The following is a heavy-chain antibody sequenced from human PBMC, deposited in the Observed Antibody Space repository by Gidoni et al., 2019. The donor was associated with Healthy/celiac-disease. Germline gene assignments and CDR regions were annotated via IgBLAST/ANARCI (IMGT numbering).Heavy chain of an antibody. J-gene: IGHJ6*02. V-gene: IGHV3-11*06. D-gene: IGHD3-3*01. CDR1: GFTFSDYY. CDR2: ISSSSSYT. CDR3: ARAGEYDFWSGWDYYGMDV. Sequence: QVQLVESGGGLVKPGGSLRLSCAASGFTFSDYYMRWIRQAPGKGLELVLYISSSSSYTNYADSVKGRFTIFRDNAKNSMYLQMNRLRAEDTAVYYCARAGEYDFWSGWDYYGMDVWGQGTTVTVSS.